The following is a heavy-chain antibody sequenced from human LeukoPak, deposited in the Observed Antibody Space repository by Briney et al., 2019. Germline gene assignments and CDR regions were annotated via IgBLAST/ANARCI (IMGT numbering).Heavy chain of an antibody. Sequence: SETLSLTCAVYGGSFSGYYWSWIRQPPGKGLEWIGEINHSGSTNYNPPLKSRVTISVDTSKNQFSLKLSSVTAADTAVYYCASEGVVSRTGPGGFDPWGQGTLVTVSS. CDR3: ASEGVVSRTGPGGFDP. CDR2: INHSGST. J-gene: IGHJ5*02. D-gene: IGHD1-14*01. CDR1: GGSFSGYY. V-gene: IGHV4-34*01.